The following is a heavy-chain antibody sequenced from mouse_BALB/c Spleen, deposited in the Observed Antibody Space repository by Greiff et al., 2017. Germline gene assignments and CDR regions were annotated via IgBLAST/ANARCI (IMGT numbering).Heavy chain of an antibody. Sequence: VQVVESGAELMKPGASVKISCKATGYTFSSYWIEWVKQRPGHGLEWIGEILPGSGSTNYNEKFKGKATFTADTSSNTAYMQLSSLTSEDSAVYYCARPHYYGSSYGAMDYWGQGTSVTVSS. V-gene: IGHV1-9*01. CDR3: ARPHYYGSSYGAMDY. J-gene: IGHJ4*01. CDR1: GYTFSSYW. CDR2: ILPGSGST. D-gene: IGHD1-1*01.